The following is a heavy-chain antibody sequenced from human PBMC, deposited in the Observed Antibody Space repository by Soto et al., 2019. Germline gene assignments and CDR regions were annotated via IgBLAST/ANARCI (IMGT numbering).Heavy chain of an antibody. CDR3: AKRGLMGATGGYYSYYGMDV. D-gene: IGHD1-26*01. Sequence: PGGSLRLSCAASGFTFSSYAMSWVRQAPGNGLEWVSAISGSGGSTYYADSVKGRFTISRDNSKNTLYLQMNSLRAEDTAVYYCAKRGLMGATGGYYSYYGMDVWGQGTTVTVSS. V-gene: IGHV3-23*01. CDR1: GFTFSSYA. J-gene: IGHJ6*02. CDR2: ISGSGGST.